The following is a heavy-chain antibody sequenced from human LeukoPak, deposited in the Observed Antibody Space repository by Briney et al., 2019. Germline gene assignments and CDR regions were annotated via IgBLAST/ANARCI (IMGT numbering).Heavy chain of an antibody. Sequence: SETLSLTCTVSGYSISSGYYWGWIRQPPGKGLEWIGSIYHSGSTYYNPSLKSRVTISVDTSKNQFSLTLSSVTAADTAVYYCARSSRSVNMVEVTIFGVVINYPHYFDYWGQGTLVTVSS. CDR3: ARSSRSVNMVEVTIFGVVINYPHYFDY. V-gene: IGHV4-38-2*02. J-gene: IGHJ4*02. CDR2: IYHSGST. D-gene: IGHD3-3*01. CDR1: GYSISSGYY.